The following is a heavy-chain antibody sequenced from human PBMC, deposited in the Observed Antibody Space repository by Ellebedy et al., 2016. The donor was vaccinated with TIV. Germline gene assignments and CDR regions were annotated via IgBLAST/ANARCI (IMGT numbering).Heavy chain of an antibody. D-gene: IGHD6-6*01. CDR1: GFTFNTYW. CDR3: ARSRYPGARSSFDF. Sequence: GGSLRLSCAASGFTFNTYWMSWVRQAPGRGLEWVANLKQDGGEEYYVDSVKGRFTISRDNAKNSLYLQMNSLRVEDTTVYYCARSRYPGARSSFDFWGQGTLVTDSS. J-gene: IGHJ4*02. V-gene: IGHV3-7*01. CDR2: LKQDGGEE.